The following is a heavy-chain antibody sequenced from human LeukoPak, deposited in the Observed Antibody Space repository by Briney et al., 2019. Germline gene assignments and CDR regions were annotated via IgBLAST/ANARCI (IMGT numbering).Heavy chain of an antibody. J-gene: IGHJ4*02. Sequence: PGGSLRLSCAASGFTFSGYEMNWVRHVPGKGLEWVSHISTSGVTIHYSDSVKGRFTSSRDNAKKSLYLQMNSLRVEDTAVYYCARDGVPGHTVFDYWGQGAPVTVSS. CDR1: GFTFSGYE. D-gene: IGHD1-1*01. CDR2: ISTSGVTI. CDR3: ARDGVPGHTVFDY. V-gene: IGHV3-48*03.